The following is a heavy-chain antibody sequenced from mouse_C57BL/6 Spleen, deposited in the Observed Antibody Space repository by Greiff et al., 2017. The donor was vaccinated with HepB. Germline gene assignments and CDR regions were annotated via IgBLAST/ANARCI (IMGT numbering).Heavy chain of an antibody. CDR1: GYTFTSYW. CDR2: IDPSDSYT. D-gene: IGHD3-3*01. CDR3: ARGGDGNYFDY. V-gene: IGHV1-50*01. Sequence: VQLQQPGAELVKPGASVKLSCKASGYTFTSYWMQWVKQRPGQGLEWIGEIDPSDSYTNYNQKFKGKATLTVDTSSSTAYMQLSSLTSEDSAVYYCARGGDGNYFDYWGQGTTLTVSS. J-gene: IGHJ2*01.